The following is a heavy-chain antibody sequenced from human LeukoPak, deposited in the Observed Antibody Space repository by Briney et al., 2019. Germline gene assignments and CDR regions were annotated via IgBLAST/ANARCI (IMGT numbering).Heavy chain of an antibody. V-gene: IGHV3-23*01. CDR2: ISGSGGST. CDR3: AKAIMIVVVRDAFDI. Sequence: PGGSLRLSCAASGFTFSSYAMSWVRQALGKGLEWVSAISGSGGSTYYADSVKGRFTISRDNSKNTLYLQMNSLRAEDTAVYYCAKAIMIVVVRDAFDIWGQGTMVTVSS. CDR1: GFTFSSYA. D-gene: IGHD3-22*01. J-gene: IGHJ3*02.